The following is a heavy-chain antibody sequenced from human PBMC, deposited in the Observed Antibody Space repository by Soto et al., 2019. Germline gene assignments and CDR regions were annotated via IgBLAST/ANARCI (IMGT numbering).Heavy chain of an antibody. D-gene: IGHD6-19*01. CDR1: GYTFTSYA. J-gene: IGHJ4*02. Sequence: QVQLVQSGAEVKKPGVSVKVSCKASGYTFTSYAMHWVRQAPGQRLEWMGWINAGNGNTKYSQKFQGRVTITRDTSASTAYMELSSLRSEDTAVYYCARVIGGWYYFDYWGQGTLVTVSS. CDR3: ARVIGGWYYFDY. CDR2: INAGNGNT. V-gene: IGHV1-3*01.